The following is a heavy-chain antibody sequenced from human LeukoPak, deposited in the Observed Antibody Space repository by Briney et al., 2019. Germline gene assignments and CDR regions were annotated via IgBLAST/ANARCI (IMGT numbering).Heavy chain of an antibody. CDR1: TGSISSGVYY. J-gene: IGHJ5*02. D-gene: IGHD2-21*01. CDR3: ARVRRLLWFDP. V-gene: IGHV4-31*03. Sequence: SETLSLTCPVSTGSISSGVYYWSWIRQHPGKGLEWIGYIYYSGSTYYNPSLKSRVTISVDTSKNQFSLKLSSVTAADTAVYYCARVRRLLWFDPWGQGTLVTVSS. CDR2: IYYSGST.